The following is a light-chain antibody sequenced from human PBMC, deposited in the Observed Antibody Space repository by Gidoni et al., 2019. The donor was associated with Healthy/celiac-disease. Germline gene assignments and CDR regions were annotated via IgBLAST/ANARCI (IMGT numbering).Light chain of an antibody. J-gene: IGKJ1*01. V-gene: IGKV1-39*01. CDR2: AAS. CDR1: QSISSY. CDR3: QQSYRTPRT. Sequence: DIQLTQSPSSLSASVGDRVTITCRASQSISSYLNWYQQKPGKAPKLLIYAASSLQSGVPERFSGSGSGTDFTLTISSLQPEDFATYYCQQSYRTPRTFGQGTKVEIK.